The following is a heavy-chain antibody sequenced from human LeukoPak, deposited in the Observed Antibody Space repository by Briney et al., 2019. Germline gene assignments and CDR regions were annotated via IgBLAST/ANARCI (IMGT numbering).Heavy chain of an antibody. V-gene: IGHV3-23*01. CDR3: AKSSSDHTYYYDSSGYLDY. D-gene: IGHD3-22*01. J-gene: IGHJ4*02. CDR2: ISGSGGST. Sequence: GGSLRLSCAASGFTFSSYAMSWVRQAPGKGLEWVSAISGSGGSTYYADSVKGRFTISRDNAKNSLYLQMNSLRAEDTALYYCAKSSSDHTYYYDSSGYLDYWGQGTLVTVSS. CDR1: GFTFSSYA.